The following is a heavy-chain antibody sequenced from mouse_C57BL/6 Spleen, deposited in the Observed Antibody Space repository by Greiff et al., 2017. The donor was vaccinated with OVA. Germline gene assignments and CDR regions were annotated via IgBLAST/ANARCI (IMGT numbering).Heavy chain of an antibody. CDR1: GYTFTDYE. D-gene: IGHD2-1*01. J-gene: IGHJ3*01. CDR2: IDPETGGT. CDR3: TRPYGNYGWFAY. Sequence: VQLQQSGAELVRPGASVTLSCKASGYTFTDYEMHWVKQTPVHGLEWIGAIDPETGGTAYNQKFKGKAILTADKSSSTAYMELRSLTSEDSAVYYCTRPYGNYGWFAYWGQGTLVTVSA. V-gene: IGHV1-15*01.